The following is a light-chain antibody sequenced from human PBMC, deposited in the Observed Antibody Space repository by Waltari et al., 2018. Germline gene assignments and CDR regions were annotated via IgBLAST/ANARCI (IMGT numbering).Light chain of an antibody. CDR1: QSVRSQ. CDR2: GAS. V-gene: IGKV3-15*01. CDR3: QQHDNWPFT. Sequence: EIVMPQSPATLPVSPGERDTLSCRASQSVRSQLAWDQRKPGQAPRLLIHGASTRGTDIPARFSVSGSGTEFTLTISILQSEDFAVYYCQQHDNWPFTFVPGTTVDI. J-gene: IGKJ3*01.